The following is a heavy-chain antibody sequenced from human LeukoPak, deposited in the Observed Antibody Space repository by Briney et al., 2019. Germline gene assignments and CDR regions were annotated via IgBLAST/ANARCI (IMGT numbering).Heavy chain of an antibody. V-gene: IGHV4-39*07. D-gene: IGHD3-22*01. CDR2: INHSGST. J-gene: IGHJ4*02. CDR1: GGSISSSSYY. Sequence: SETLSLTCTVSGGSISSSSYYWGWIRQPPGKGLEWIGEINHSGSTNYNPSLKSRVTISVDTSKNQFSLKLSSVTAADTAVYYCARVRHRGLVVIRYYFDYWGQGTLVTVSS. CDR3: ARVRHRGLVVIRYYFDY.